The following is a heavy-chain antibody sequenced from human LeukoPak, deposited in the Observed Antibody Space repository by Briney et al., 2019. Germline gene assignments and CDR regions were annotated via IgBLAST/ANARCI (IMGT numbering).Heavy chain of an antibody. Sequence: GESLKISCKGSGYSFTSYWIGWVRQMPGKGLEWMGIIYPGDSDTRYSPSFQGQVTISADKSISTAYLQWSSLKASDTAMYYCAGYSGGYCSSTSCFNWFDPWGQGTLVTVSS. CDR2: IYPGDSDT. V-gene: IGHV5-51*01. CDR1: GYSFTSYW. CDR3: AGYSGGYCSSTSCFNWFDP. D-gene: IGHD2-2*03. J-gene: IGHJ5*02.